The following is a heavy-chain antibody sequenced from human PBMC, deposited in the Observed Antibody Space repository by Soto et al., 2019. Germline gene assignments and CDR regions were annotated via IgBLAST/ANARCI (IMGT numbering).Heavy chain of an antibody. V-gene: IGHV3-73*01. CDR2: IRSKANSYAT. CDR3: TRLHCSGGSCLSYFDY. CDR1: GFTFSGSA. D-gene: IGHD2-15*01. Sequence: VQLVESGGGLVKPGGSLKLSCAASGFTFSGSAMHWVRQASGKGLEWVGRIRSKANSYATAYAASVKGRFTISRDDSKNTAYLQMNSLKTEDTAVYYCTRLHCSGGSCLSYFDYWGQGTLVTVSS. J-gene: IGHJ4*02.